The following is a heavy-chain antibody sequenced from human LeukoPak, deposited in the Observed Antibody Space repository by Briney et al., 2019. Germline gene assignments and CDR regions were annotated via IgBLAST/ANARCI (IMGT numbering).Heavy chain of an antibody. J-gene: IGHJ6*03. D-gene: IGHD6-13*01. CDR1: GYTFTGYY. CDR3: ARDAIAAAGTQLPYYYYYMDV. Sequence: ASVKVSCKASGYTFTGYYMHWVRQAPGQGLEWMGWINSNSGGTNYAQKFQGRVTMTRDTSISTAYTDPSRLRSDDTAVYYCARDAIAAAGTQLPYYYYYMDVWGKGTTVTISS. CDR2: INSNSGGT. V-gene: IGHV1-2*02.